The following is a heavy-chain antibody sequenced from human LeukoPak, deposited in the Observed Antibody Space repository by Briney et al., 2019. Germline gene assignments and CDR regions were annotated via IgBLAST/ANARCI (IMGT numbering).Heavy chain of an antibody. Sequence: SETLSLTCTVSRGSIISYFWSWIRPPAGKGLEWIGRIYTSGSTNYNPSLKSRVTMSVDTSKNQFSLKLSSVTAADTAVYYCARDGAVAGPYYYYGMDVWGQGTTVTVSS. J-gene: IGHJ6*02. CDR2: IYTSGST. V-gene: IGHV4-4*07. D-gene: IGHD6-19*01. CDR1: RGSIISYF. CDR3: ARDGAVAGPYYYYGMDV.